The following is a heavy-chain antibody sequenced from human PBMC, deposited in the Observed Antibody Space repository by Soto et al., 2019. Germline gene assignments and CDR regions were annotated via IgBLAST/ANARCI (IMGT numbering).Heavy chain of an antibody. V-gene: IGHV3-23*01. Sequence: GESLKISCAASGFTFSSYAMSWVRQAPGKGLEWVSAISGSGGSTYYADSVKGRFTISRDNSKNTLYLQMNSLRAEDTAVYYCAKDTYYYGSGSYWPVYWGQGTLVTVSS. CDR1: GFTFSSYA. D-gene: IGHD3-10*01. J-gene: IGHJ4*02. CDR2: ISGSGGST. CDR3: AKDTYYYGSGSYWPVY.